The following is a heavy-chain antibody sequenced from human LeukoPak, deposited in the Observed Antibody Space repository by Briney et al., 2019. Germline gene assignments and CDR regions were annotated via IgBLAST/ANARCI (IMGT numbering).Heavy chain of an antibody. D-gene: IGHD3-3*01. CDR2: IYPGDSDT. CDR3: ARRARYDFWSGTYNYYMDV. J-gene: IGHJ6*03. CDR1: GYSFTNYW. Sequence: GESLKISCKGSGYSFTNYWIGWVRQMPGKGLEWMGIIYPGDSDTRYSPSFQDQVTISADKSISTAYLQWSSLKASDTAMYYCARRARYDFWSGTYNYYMDVWGKGTTVTVSS. V-gene: IGHV5-51*01.